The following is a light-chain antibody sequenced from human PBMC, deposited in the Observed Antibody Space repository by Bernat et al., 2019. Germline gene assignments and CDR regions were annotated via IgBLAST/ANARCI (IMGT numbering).Light chain of an antibody. V-gene: IGKV1-12*01. CDR3: QQANSFPIT. CDR2: AAS. J-gene: IGKJ5*01. CDR1: QDISSW. Sequence: DIQMTQSPSSVSASVGDIVTITCRVSQDISSWLAWYQQKPGKAPKPLIYAASSLQSDVPSRFSGSGSGTDFTLTISSVEPEDSASYYCQQANSFPITFGQGTRLEIK.